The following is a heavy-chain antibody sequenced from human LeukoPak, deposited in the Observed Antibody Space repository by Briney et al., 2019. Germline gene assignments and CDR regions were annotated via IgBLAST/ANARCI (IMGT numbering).Heavy chain of an antibody. CDR3: ARDRALPRGRLDAFDI. Sequence: KAGGSLRLSCAASGFTFDIYGMNWVRQAPGRGLEWVSSISSSSSYIYYADSVKGRFTISRDNAKNSQYLQMNSLRAEDTAVYYCARDRALPRGRLDAFDIWGQGTMVTVSS. CDR1: GFTFDIYG. V-gene: IGHV3-21*01. CDR2: ISSSSSYI. D-gene: IGHD3-10*01. J-gene: IGHJ3*02.